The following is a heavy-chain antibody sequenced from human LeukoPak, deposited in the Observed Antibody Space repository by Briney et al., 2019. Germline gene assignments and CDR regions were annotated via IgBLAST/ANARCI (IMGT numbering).Heavy chain of an antibody. Sequence: SETLSLTCTVSGGSVSSGSYYWSWIRQPPGKGLEWIGYIYYSGSTNYNPSLKSRVTISVDTSKNQFSLKLSSVTAADTAVYYCARGLMTTVTYNWFDPWGQGTLVTVSS. CDR2: IYYSGST. CDR1: GGSVSSGSYY. V-gene: IGHV4-61*01. J-gene: IGHJ5*02. CDR3: ARGLMTTVTYNWFDP. D-gene: IGHD4-11*01.